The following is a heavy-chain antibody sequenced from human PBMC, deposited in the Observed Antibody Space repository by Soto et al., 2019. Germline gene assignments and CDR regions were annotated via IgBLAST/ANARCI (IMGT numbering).Heavy chain of an antibody. Sequence: EVQLLESGGGLVQPGGSLRLSCAASGFTFSSDAMSWVRQAPGKGLEWVSAISGSGGSTYYADSVKGRFTISRDNSKNTLDLQMNSLRAEETAVYYCAKDLSMIVVVTVDYWGQGTLVTVSS. CDR3: AKDLSMIVVVTVDY. J-gene: IGHJ4*02. CDR1: GFTFSSDA. V-gene: IGHV3-23*01. CDR2: ISGSGGST. D-gene: IGHD3-22*01.